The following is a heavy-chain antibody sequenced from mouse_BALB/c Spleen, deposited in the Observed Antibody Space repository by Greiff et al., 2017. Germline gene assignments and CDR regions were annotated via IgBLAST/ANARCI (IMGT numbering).Heavy chain of an antibody. V-gene: IGHV7-3*02. D-gene: IGHD6-2*01. Sequence: EVQLVESGGGLVQPGGSLRLSCVTSGFTFTDYYMSWVRQPPGKALEWLGFIRNKANGYTTEYSASVKGRFTISRDNSQSILYLQMNTLRAEDSATYYCARDRVSNPFAYWGQGTLVTVSA. J-gene: IGHJ3*01. CDR2: IRNKANGYTT. CDR1: GFTFTDYY. CDR3: ARDRVSNPFAY.